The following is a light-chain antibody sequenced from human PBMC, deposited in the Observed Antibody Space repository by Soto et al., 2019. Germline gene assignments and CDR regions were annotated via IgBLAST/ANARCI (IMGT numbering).Light chain of an antibody. CDR1: QSVSRY. V-gene: IGKV3-20*01. Sequence: EVVLTQSPATLSLSPGERATLSCRASQSVSRYLAWYQQKPGQAPRLLIFGASSRATGIPDRFSGSGSGTDFTLTISRLEPEDFAVYYCQQYGSSRLFTFGPGTKVDIK. CDR2: GAS. J-gene: IGKJ3*01. CDR3: QQYGSSRLFT.